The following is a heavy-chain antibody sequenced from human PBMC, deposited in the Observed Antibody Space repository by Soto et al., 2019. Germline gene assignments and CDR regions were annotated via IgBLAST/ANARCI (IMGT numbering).Heavy chain of an antibody. CDR2: VKQDGSEK. CDR1: GFTFSTYW. D-gene: IGHD2-2*01. V-gene: IGHV3-7*05. J-gene: IGHJ5*02. CDR3: ARVRIPTTKGAFDP. Sequence: GSLRLSCAASGFTFSTYWMSWVRQAPGKGLEWVADVKQDGSEKYYVDSVKGRFTISRDNAKNSLYLQMNSLRAEDTAVYYCARVRIPTTKGAFDPWGQGTLVTVSS.